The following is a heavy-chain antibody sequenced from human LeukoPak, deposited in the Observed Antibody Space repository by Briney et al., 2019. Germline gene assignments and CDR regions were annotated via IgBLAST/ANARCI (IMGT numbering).Heavy chain of an antibody. Sequence: GGTLRLSCAASGFTFSSYAMSWVRQAPGKGLEWVSAISGSGGSTYYADSVKGRFTISRDNSKNTLYLQMNSLRAEDTAVYYCAKVGAVAGPKTDAFDIWGQGTMVTVSS. D-gene: IGHD6-19*01. V-gene: IGHV3-23*01. J-gene: IGHJ3*02. CDR2: ISGSGGST. CDR1: GFTFSSYA. CDR3: AKVGAVAGPKTDAFDI.